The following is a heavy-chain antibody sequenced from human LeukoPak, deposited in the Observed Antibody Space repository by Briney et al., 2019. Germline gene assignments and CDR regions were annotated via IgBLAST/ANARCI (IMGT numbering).Heavy chain of an antibody. CDR3: ARAPPFDDYGDFNWYFGL. V-gene: IGHV4-30-2*01. D-gene: IGHD4-17*01. Sequence: SQTLSLTCAVSGGSISSGGYSWSWIRQPPGKGLEWIGYIYHSGSTYYNPSLKSRVTISVDRSKNQFSLKLSSVTAADTAVYYCARAPPFDDYGDFNWYFGLWGRGTLVTVSS. J-gene: IGHJ2*01. CDR1: GGSISSGGYS. CDR2: IYHSGST.